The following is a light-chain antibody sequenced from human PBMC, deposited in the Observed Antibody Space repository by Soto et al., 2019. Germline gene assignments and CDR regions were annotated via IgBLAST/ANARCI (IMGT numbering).Light chain of an antibody. CDR2: AAS. CDR1: QTITTY. J-gene: IGKJ4*01. Sequence: DIQMTQSPSSLSASVGDRVTITCRASQTITTYLNWYQQKPGKAPKLLIYAASTLQSGVPSRFSGSGSGTDLTLTIRSLQPEDFATYYCQQSYSNPLTFGGGTKVEIK. CDR3: QQSYSNPLT. V-gene: IGKV1-39*01.